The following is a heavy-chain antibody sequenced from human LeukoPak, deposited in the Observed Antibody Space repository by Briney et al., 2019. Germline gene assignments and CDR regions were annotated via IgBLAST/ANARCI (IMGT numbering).Heavy chain of an antibody. CDR2: IIPIFGTA. CDR3: AALVGATYWFDP. V-gene: IGHV1-69*13. J-gene: IGHJ5*02. Sequence: APVKVSCKASGGTFSSYAISWVRQAPGQGLEWMGGIIPIFGTANYAQKFQGRVTITADESTSTAYMELSSLRSEDTAVYYCAALVGATYWFDPWGQGTLVTVSS. CDR1: GGTFSSYA. D-gene: IGHD1-26*01.